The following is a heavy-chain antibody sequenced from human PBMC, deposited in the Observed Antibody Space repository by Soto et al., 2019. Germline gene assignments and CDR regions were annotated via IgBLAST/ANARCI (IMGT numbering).Heavy chain of an antibody. CDR3: ARDYYDSSGYIRTFDY. CDR1: GFTFSSYA. Sequence: QVQLVESGGGVVQPGRSLRLSCAASGFTFSSYAMHWVRQAPGKGLEWVAVISYDGSNKYYADSVKGRFTISRDNSKNTLYLQMNSLRAEDTAVYYCARDYYDSSGYIRTFDYWGQGTLVTVSS. D-gene: IGHD3-22*01. CDR2: ISYDGSNK. J-gene: IGHJ4*02. V-gene: IGHV3-30-3*01.